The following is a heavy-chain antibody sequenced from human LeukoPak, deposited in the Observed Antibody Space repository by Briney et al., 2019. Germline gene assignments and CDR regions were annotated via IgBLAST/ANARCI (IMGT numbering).Heavy chain of an antibody. CDR3: AKDGAYGDYSYYFDY. Sequence: PGGSLRLSCAASRFTFSSYSMNWVRQAPGKGLEWVSYINSRSSAIYYADSAKGRFTISRDNAKNSLYLQMNSLRAEDTAVYYCAKDGAYGDYSYYFDYWGQGTLVTVSS. D-gene: IGHD4-17*01. CDR2: INSRSSAI. CDR1: RFTFSSYS. V-gene: IGHV3-48*01. J-gene: IGHJ4*02.